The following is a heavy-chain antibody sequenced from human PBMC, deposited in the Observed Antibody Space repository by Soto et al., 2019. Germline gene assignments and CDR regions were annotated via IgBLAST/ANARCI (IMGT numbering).Heavy chain of an antibody. D-gene: IGHD2-2*01. CDR1: GGTFSSYA. CDR3: ARGYVVVPAAISYYYGMDV. J-gene: IGHJ6*02. Sequence: VQLVQSGAEVKKPGSSVKVSCKASGGTFSSYAISWVRQAPGQGLEWMGGIIPIFGTADYAQKFQGRVTITADKSTSTAYMELSSLRSEDTAVYYWARGYVVVPAAISYYYGMDVWGQGTTVTVSS. V-gene: IGHV1-69*06. CDR2: IIPIFGTA.